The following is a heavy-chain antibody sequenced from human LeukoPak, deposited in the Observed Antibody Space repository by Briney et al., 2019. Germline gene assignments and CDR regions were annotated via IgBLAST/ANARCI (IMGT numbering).Heavy chain of an antibody. CDR3: AALVGATDFDY. J-gene: IGHJ4*02. Sequence: TSVKVSCKASGFTFTSSAMQWVRQARGQRLEWIGWIVVDSGNTNYAQKFQERVTITRDMSTSTAYMELSSLRSEDAAVYYCAALVGATDFDYWGQGTLVTVSS. D-gene: IGHD1-26*01. CDR2: IVVDSGNT. V-gene: IGHV1-58*02. CDR1: GFTFTSSA.